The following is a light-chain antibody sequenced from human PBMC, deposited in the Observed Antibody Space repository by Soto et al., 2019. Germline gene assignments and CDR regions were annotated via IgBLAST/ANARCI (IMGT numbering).Light chain of an antibody. CDR1: QSVSNKY. CDR2: GAS. Sequence: EIVLTQSPGTLSLSPGERATLSCRASQSVSNKYLAWYQQKPGQAPRLLIYGASNRATGIPDRFSGSGSGTDFTLTISRLEPEDFAVYNCQQYGSSPWTFGQGTKVEIK. V-gene: IGKV3-20*01. CDR3: QQYGSSPWT. J-gene: IGKJ1*01.